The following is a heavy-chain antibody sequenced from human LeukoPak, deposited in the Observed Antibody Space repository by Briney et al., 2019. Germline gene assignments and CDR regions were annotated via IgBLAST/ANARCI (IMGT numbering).Heavy chain of an antibody. D-gene: IGHD2-2*01. CDR1: GDSVSSNRAA. CDR2: TYYRSKWYN. J-gene: IGHJ4*02. V-gene: IGHV6-1*01. CDR3: ARGVWGIVVVPAAMGRYYFDY. Sequence: SQTLSLTCAISGDSVSSNRAAWNWIRQSPSRGLEWLGRTYYRSKWYNDYAVSVKSRITINPDTSKNQFSLQLNSVTPEDTAVYYCARGVWGIVVVPAAMGRYYFDYWGQGTLVTVSS.